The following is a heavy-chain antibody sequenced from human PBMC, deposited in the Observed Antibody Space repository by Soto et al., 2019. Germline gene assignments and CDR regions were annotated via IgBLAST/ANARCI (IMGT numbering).Heavy chain of an antibody. D-gene: IGHD1-26*01. CDR1: GFTFSTYS. V-gene: IGHV3-23*04. J-gene: IGHJ5*02. CDR3: ATELALGSTVDLGT. CDR2: ISGSGSST. Sequence: EVQLVESGGDFVQPGGSLRLSCAASGFTFSTYSMSWVRQAPGKGLEWVSTISGSGSSTFYADALKGRFAISRDNCKNRPFLTMNSLRMEDTAIYYCATELALGSTVDLGTWGQGTLVTVS.